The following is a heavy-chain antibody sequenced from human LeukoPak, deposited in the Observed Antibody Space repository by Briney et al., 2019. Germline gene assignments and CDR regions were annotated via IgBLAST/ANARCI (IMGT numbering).Heavy chain of an antibody. CDR3: ARDQAPPYCSSTSCRLFDY. D-gene: IGHD2-2*01. Sequence: GGSLRLSCAASGFTFITYSMNWVRQAPGKGLEWLSYISSSSSTIYYADSVKGRFTISRDNAKNSLYLQMNSLRAEDTAVYYCARDQAPPYCSSTSCRLFDYWGQGTLVTVSS. CDR1: GFTFITYS. CDR2: ISSSSSTI. J-gene: IGHJ4*02. V-gene: IGHV3-48*01.